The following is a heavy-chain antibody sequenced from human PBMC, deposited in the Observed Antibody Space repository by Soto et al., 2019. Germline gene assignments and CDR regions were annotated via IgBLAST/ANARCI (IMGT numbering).Heavy chain of an antibody. CDR3: AKDSYDILTGQKRYFDS. CDR1: GFTFNAYT. D-gene: IGHD3-9*01. V-gene: IGHV3-43*01. CDR2: ISWDGCIT. Sequence: PGGSLRLSCAASGFTFNAYTMPWVRQASGKGLEWVPLISWDGCITYYVDFVKGRFTVSRDNSDNSLYLQMTSLRSDDTAFYYCAKDSYDILTGQKRYFDSWGQGT. J-gene: IGHJ4*02.